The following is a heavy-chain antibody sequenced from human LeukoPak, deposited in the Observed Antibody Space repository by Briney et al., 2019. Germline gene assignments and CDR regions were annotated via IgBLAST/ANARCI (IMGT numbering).Heavy chain of an antibody. CDR3: AKENILTFGGVIDPGYDS. Sequence: PGGSLRLSCVASGFTFSRHGMNWVRQAPGKGLEWVSGISPSGDIKYYVDSVKGRFTISRDNSKNTLYLQMNSLRAEDTALYYCAKENILTFGGVIDPGYDSWGQGTLVTVSS. CDR1: GFTFSRHG. V-gene: IGHV3-23*01. CDR2: ISPSGDIK. D-gene: IGHD3-16*02. J-gene: IGHJ4*02.